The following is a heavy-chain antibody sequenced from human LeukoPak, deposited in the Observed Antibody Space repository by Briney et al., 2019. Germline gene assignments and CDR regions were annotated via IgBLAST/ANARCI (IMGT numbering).Heavy chain of an antibody. CDR1: GGSISSYY. Sequence: SETLSLTCTVSGGSISSYYWSWIRQPPGKGLEWIGYIYYSGSTNYNPSLKSRITISVDTSKNQFSLKLSSATAADTAVYYCARLYGSGSYGVYYYYMDVWGKGTTVTISS. CDR2: IYYSGST. CDR3: ARLYGSGSYGVYYYYMDV. V-gene: IGHV4-59*01. D-gene: IGHD3-10*01. J-gene: IGHJ6*03.